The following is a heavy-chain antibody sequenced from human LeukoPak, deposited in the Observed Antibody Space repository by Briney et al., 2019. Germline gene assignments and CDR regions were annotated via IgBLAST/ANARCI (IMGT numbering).Heavy chain of an antibody. D-gene: IGHD5-18*01. J-gene: IGHJ4*02. Sequence: GGSLRLSCAASGFTFSSYSMNWVRQAPGQGLEWVASISSSSSYIYYADSVKGRFTISRDNDKNSLYLQMNSLRAEDTAVYYCASALGYSYGYLDYWGQGTLVTVSS. CDR3: ASALGYSYGYLDY. CDR1: GFTFSSYS. V-gene: IGHV3-21*01. CDR2: ISSSSSYI.